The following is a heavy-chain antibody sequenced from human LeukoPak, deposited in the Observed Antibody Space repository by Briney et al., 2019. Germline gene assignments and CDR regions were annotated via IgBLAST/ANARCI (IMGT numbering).Heavy chain of an antibody. CDR1: GFTFSSYG. Sequence: GGPLRLSCAVSGFTFSSYGMHWVRQAPGKGLEWVAVISYDGSNKYYADSVKGRFTISRDKSKNTLYLQMNSLRADDTAVYYCARGWYSSSLDYWGQGTLVTVSS. J-gene: IGHJ4*02. CDR2: ISYDGSNK. D-gene: IGHD6-13*01. CDR3: ARGWYSSSLDY. V-gene: IGHV3-30*03.